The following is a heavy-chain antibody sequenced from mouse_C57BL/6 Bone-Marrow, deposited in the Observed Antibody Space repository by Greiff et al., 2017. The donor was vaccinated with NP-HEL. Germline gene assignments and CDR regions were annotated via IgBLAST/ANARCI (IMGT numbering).Heavy chain of an antibody. CDR1: GYTFTSYW. CDR3: ARMGDYYGSSPAWFAY. CDR2: INPSNGGT. J-gene: IGHJ3*01. V-gene: IGHV1-53*01. D-gene: IGHD1-1*01. Sequence: QVRLQQPGTELVKPGASVKLSCKASGYTFTSYWMHWVKQRPGQGLEWIGNINPSNGGTNYNEKFKSKATLTVDKSSSTAYMQLSSLTSEDSAVYYCARMGDYYGSSPAWFAYWGQGTLVTVSA.